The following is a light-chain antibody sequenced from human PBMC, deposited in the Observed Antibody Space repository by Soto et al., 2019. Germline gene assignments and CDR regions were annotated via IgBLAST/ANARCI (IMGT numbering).Light chain of an antibody. J-gene: IGLJ1*01. CDR2: DVR. Sequence: QSALTQPRSVSGSPGQSVTISCTGTSSYVGNYNYVSWYQQYPGKVPKRIIYDVRKRPSGVPDRFSGSKSGNTASLTISGLQAEDEADYFCCSYAGSYTYVFGTGTKLTVL. V-gene: IGLV2-11*01. CDR1: SSYVGNYNY. CDR3: CSYAGSYTYV.